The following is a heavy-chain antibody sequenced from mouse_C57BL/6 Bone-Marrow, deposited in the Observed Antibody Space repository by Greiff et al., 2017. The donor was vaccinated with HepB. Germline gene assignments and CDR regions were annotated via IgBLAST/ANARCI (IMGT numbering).Heavy chain of an antibody. CDR1: GFTFSSYA. D-gene: IGHD2-2*01. CDR2: ISSGGDYI. Sequence: EVQVVESGEGLVKPGGSLKLSCAASGFTFSSYAMSWVRQTPEKRLEWVAYISSGGDYIYYADTVKGRFTISRDNARNTLYLQMSSLKSEDAAMYYCTREVYGYGWYFDGWGTGTTVTGSS. CDR3: TREVYGYGWYFDG. V-gene: IGHV5-9-1*02. J-gene: IGHJ1*03.